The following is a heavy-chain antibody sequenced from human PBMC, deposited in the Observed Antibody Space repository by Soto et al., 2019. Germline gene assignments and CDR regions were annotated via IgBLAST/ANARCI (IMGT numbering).Heavy chain of an antibody. CDR1: GFTFSGHW. D-gene: IGHD6-13*01. V-gene: IGHV3-74*01. CDR2: ISTDGSSA. CDR3: TREYTSSRYFDY. J-gene: IGHJ4*02. Sequence: HPGGSLRLSCAASGFTFSGHWMHWVRQSPGKGLVWVSRISTDGSSASYADSVKGRFTISRDNAKNTLYVQMNSLTAEDTAVYYCTREYTSSRYFDYWGQGTLVTVSS.